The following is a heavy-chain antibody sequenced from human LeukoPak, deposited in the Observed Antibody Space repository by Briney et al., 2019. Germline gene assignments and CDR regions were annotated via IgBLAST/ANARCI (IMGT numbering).Heavy chain of an antibody. V-gene: IGHV3-23*01. Sequence: GSLRLSCAASGLSFSSFAMSWVRQGPARGLEWVSSIRGIGETFYADSVKGRFTLSSDSSRNTVYFQLNNLRVEDTDIYYCAKASWVSSTDAVRWGQGTLVSVSS. CDR3: AKASWVSSTDAVR. CDR2: IRGIGET. D-gene: IGHD3-16*01. CDR1: GLSFSSFA. J-gene: IGHJ4*02.